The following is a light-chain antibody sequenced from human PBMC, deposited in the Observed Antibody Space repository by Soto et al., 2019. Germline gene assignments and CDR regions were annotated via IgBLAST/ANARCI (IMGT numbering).Light chain of an antibody. J-gene: IGKJ1*01. Sequence: DIQMTQSPSTLSASVGDRVTITCRASLNINNWLAWYQQKPGKAPKFLIYDASILESGVPSRFSGSGSGTEFTLTISSLQPDDFATYFCQRYNSASRTFGQGTKVEIK. V-gene: IGKV1-5*01. CDR2: DAS. CDR3: QRYNSASRT. CDR1: LNINNW.